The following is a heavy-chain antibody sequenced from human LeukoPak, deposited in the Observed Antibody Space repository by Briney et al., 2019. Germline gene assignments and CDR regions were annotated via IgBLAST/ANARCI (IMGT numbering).Heavy chain of an antibody. J-gene: IGHJ6*02. CDR1: GGTFSSYA. Sequence: GASVKVSCKASGGTFSSYAISWVRQAPGQGLEWMGGIIPIFGTANYAQKFQGRVTITADESTSTAYMELSSLRSEDTAVYYCARQGEGDYVFGANYYYYGMDVWGQGTTVTVSS. D-gene: IGHD4-17*01. CDR3: ARQGEGDYVFGANYYYYGMDV. CDR2: IIPIFGTA. V-gene: IGHV1-69*13.